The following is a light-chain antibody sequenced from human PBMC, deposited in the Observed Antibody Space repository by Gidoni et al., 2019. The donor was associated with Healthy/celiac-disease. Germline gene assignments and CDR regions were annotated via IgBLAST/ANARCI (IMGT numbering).Light chain of an antibody. CDR1: SLRSYY. J-gene: IGLJ2*01. V-gene: IGLV3-19*01. CDR3: NSRDSSGNHVV. CDR2: GKN. Sequence: SSELTQDPAVSVAWGQTVRITCQGDSLRSYYANWYQQKPGQAPVLVIYGKNNRPSGIPDRFSGSSSGNTASLTITGAQAEDEADYYCNSRDSSGNHVVFGGGTKLTVL.